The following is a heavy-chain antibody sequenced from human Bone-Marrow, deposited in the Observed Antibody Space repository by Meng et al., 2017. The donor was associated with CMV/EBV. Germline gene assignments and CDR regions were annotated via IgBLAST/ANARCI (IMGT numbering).Heavy chain of an antibody. Sequence: SVKVSFKASGGTFISYAISWVRQAPGQGLEWMGGIIPIFGTANYAQKFQGRVTITTDESTSTAYMELSSLRSEDTAVYYCAREPSSTHIVVVPGDAFDIWGQGTMVTVSS. CDR2: IIPIFGTA. J-gene: IGHJ3*02. D-gene: IGHD2-2*01. CDR3: AREPSSTHIVVVPGDAFDI. CDR1: GGTFISYA. V-gene: IGHV1-69*05.